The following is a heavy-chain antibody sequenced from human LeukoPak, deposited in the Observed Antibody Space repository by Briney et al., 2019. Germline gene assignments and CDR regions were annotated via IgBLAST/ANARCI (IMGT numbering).Heavy chain of an antibody. V-gene: IGHV7-4-1*02. Sequence: ASVKVSCKASGYTFTSYAMNWVRQAPGQGLEWMGWISTNTGNPTYAQGFTGRFVFSLDTSVSTAYLQISSLKAEDTAVYYCARDVLGYYDYYYGMDVWGQGTTVTVSS. D-gene: IGHD3-16*01. J-gene: IGHJ6*02. CDR2: ISTNTGNP. CDR1: GYTFTSYA. CDR3: ARDVLGYYDYYYGMDV.